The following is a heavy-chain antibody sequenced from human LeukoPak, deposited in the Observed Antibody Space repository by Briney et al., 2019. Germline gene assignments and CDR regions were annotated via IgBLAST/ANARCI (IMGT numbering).Heavy chain of an antibody. Sequence: PSETLSLTCTVSGGSISSGDYYWSWIRQPPGKGLEWIGYIYYSGSTYYNPSLKSRVTISVDTSKNQFSLKLSSVTAADTAVYYCARAGYCGTTNCYDFGPPYYWGQGTLVTVSS. CDR2: IYYSGST. CDR3: ARAGYCGTTNCYDFGPPYY. D-gene: IGHD2-2*01. CDR1: GGSISSGDYY. V-gene: IGHV4-30-4*01. J-gene: IGHJ4*02.